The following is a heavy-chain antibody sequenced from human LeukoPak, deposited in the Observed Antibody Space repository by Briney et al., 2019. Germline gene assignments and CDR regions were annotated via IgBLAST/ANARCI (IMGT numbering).Heavy chain of an antibody. CDR3: ARDGSTPYYYDSSGHRSNAFDI. CDR2: ISSSSSYI. D-gene: IGHD3-22*01. J-gene: IGHJ3*02. V-gene: IGHV3-21*01. CDR1: GFTFSSYS. Sequence: GGSLRLPCAASGFTFSSYSMNWVRQAPGKGLEWVSSISSSSSYIYYADSVKGRFTISRDNAKNSLYLQMNSLRAEDTAVYYCARDGSTPYYYDSSGHRSNAFDIWGQGTMVTVSS.